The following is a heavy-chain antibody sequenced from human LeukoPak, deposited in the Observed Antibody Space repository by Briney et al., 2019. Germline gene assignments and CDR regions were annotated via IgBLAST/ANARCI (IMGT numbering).Heavy chain of an antibody. J-gene: IGHJ5*02. Sequence: SETLSLTCAVYGGSFSGYYWSWIRQPPGKGLEWMGEINHSGSTNYNPSLKSRVTISVDTSKNQSSLKLSSVTAADTAVYYCARALLRPWFDPWGQGTLVTVSS. V-gene: IGHV4-34*01. CDR1: GGSFSGYY. CDR3: ARALLRPWFDP. CDR2: INHSGST. D-gene: IGHD4-17*01.